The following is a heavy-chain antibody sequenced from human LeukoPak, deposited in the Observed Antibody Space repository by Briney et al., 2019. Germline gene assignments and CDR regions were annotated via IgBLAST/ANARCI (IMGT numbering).Heavy chain of an antibody. J-gene: IGHJ4*02. CDR1: GFTFSSYW. D-gene: IGHD4-23*01. CDR2: INSDGSST. V-gene: IGHV3-74*01. CDR3: ARDKDYDGSFDY. Sequence: GGSLRLSCAASGFTFSSYWMHWVRQAPGKGLVWVSRINSDGSSTSYADSVKGRFTISRDSAKNTLYLQINSLRAEDTAVYYCARDKDYDGSFDYWGQGTPVTVSS.